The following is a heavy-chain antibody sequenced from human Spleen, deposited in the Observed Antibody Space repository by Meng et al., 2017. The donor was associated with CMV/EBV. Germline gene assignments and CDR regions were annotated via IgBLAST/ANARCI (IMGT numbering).Heavy chain of an antibody. CDR1: GGSFSSDT. Sequence: CKDSGGSFSSDTFSWVRQAPGQGLEWVGRIVPILGIPSYAQKFQGSVTITADTSTRTVYMELTGLRSEDTAEYYCARGGAAAGPNPWGQRTLVTVSS. CDR2: IVPILGIP. CDR3: ARGGAAAGPNP. D-gene: IGHD6-13*01. J-gene: IGHJ5*02. V-gene: IGHV1-69*02.